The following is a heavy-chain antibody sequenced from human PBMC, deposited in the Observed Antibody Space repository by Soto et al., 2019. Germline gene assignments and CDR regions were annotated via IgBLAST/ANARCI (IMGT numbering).Heavy chain of an antibody. Sequence: QVQLVESGGGLVKPGGSLRLSCAASGFTLSVYNMTWIRQAPGKGLEWVSDISISGTTIHYADSVRGRFTISRDNAKNSLWLQMNTLRAEDTAVYYCGRLRGDGYYNVWGQGTLVTVSS. CDR1: GFTLSVYN. CDR2: ISISGTTI. J-gene: IGHJ4*02. V-gene: IGHV3-11*01. CDR3: GRLRGDGYYNV. D-gene: IGHD3-9*01.